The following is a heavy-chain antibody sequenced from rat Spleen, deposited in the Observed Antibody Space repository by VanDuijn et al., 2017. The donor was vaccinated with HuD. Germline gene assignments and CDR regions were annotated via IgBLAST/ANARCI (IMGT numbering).Heavy chain of an antibody. V-gene: IGHV5S14*01. CDR2: ISNGGGNT. D-gene: IGHD4-3*01. CDR1: GFTFSKYG. J-gene: IGHJ3*01. CDR3: VRQDTSGYSNWFTY. Sequence: EVQLVESGGGLVQPGRSLKLSCAASGFTFSKYGMAWVRRTPTKGLEWVASISNGGGNTYYRDSVKGRFTVSRDNAKSTLYVQMDSLKSEDTATYYCVRQDTSGYSNWFTYWGQGTLVTVSS.